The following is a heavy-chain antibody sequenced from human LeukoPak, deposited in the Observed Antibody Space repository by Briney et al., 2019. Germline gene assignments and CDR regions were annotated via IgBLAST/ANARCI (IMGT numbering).Heavy chain of an antibody. CDR3: AKDQAAAVDY. CDR2: IRYDGSNK. J-gene: IGHJ4*02. V-gene: IGHV3-30*02. D-gene: IGHD6-13*01. Sequence: GGSLRLSCAASGFTFSSYGMHWVRQAPGTGLEWVAFIRYDGSNKYYADSVKGRFTISRDNSKNTLYLQMNSLRAEDTAVYYCAKDQAAAVDYWGQGTLVTVSS. CDR1: GFTFSSYG.